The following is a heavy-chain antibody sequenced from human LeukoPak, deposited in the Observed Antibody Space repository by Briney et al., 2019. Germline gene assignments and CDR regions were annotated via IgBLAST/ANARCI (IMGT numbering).Heavy chain of an antibody. CDR3: ARDPQHIVVVPAAIPYFDY. CDR2: ISSSSSTI. J-gene: IGHJ4*02. D-gene: IGHD2-2*01. Sequence: PGGSLRLSCAASGFTFSGYSMNWVRQAPGKGLEWVSYISSSSSTIYYADSVKGRFTISRDNAKNSLYLQMNSLRDEDTAVYYCARDPQHIVVVPAAIPYFDYWGQGTLVTVSS. CDR1: GFTFSGYS. V-gene: IGHV3-48*02.